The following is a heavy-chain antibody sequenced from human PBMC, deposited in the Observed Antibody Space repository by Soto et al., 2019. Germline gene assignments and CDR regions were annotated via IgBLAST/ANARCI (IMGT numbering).Heavy chain of an antibody. Sequence: QVQLVQSGAEVKKPGASVKVSCKASGYAFTSYDIYWVRQATGQGLEWMGWMKPNSGNTGYAKKFQGRVTITRNTSISTAYMELSSLGSEDTAVYYCAIEQSHGYADYWGQGTLFTVSS. CDR3: AIEQSHGYADY. CDR2: MKPNSGNT. CDR1: GYAFTSYD. D-gene: IGHD5-18*01. J-gene: IGHJ4*02. V-gene: IGHV1-8*01.